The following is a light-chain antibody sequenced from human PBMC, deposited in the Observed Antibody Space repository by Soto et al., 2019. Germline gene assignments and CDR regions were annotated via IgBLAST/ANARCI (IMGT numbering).Light chain of an antibody. CDR1: SSDVGSYNL. J-gene: IGLJ1*01. CDR3: CSYAGSSSNYV. CDR2: EGS. V-gene: IGLV2-23*01. Sequence: QSVLIQPASVAGSPGQSITISCTGTSSDVGSYNLVSWYQQHPGKAPKLMIYEGSKRPSGVSNRFSGSKSGNTASLTISGLQAEDEADYYCCSYAGSSSNYVFGTGTKVTVL.